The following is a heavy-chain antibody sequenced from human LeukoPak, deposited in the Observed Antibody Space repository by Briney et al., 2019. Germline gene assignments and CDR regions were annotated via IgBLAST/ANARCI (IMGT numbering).Heavy chain of an antibody. CDR2: ISGDGGST. D-gene: IGHD2-15*01. J-gene: IGHJ5*02. CDR1: GFTFEDYG. CDR3: ARERRYCSGNAWYENWFDP. V-gene: IGHV3-43*02. Sequence: GGSLRLPCSASGFTFEDYGMHWVRRAPGKGLEWVSLISGDGGSTYYADSVKGRFTISRDNAKNSLFLQMNSLRDEDTAVYFCARERRYCSGNAWYENWFDPWGQGTLVTVSS.